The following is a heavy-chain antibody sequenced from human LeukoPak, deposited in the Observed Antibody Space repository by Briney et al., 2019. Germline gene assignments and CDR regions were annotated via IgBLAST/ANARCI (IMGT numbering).Heavy chain of an antibody. V-gene: IGHV4-39*01. Sequence: SETLSLTCTVSGGSISSSSYYWGWIRQPPGKGLGWIGSIYYSGSTYYNPSLKSRVTISVDTSKNQFSLKLSSVTAADTADYDCASLNYDFWSGYYLPTDNWFDPWGQGTLVTVSS. J-gene: IGHJ5*02. CDR1: GGSISSSSYY. CDR2: IYYSGST. CDR3: ASLNYDFWSGYYLPTDNWFDP. D-gene: IGHD3-3*01.